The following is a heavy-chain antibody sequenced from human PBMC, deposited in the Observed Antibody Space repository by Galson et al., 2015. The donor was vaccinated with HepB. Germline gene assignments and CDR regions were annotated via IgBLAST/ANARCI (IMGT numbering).Heavy chain of an antibody. D-gene: IGHD3-10*01. Sequence: SLRLSCAASGFTVSRNYMSWVRQAPGKGLEWVSVIHSGGDTYYADSVKGRFTISRDNSKSTLYLQMNSLRAEDTAVYFCAGAELSRIDSTYGPAYWGQGPLATVSS. CDR3: AGAELSRIDSTYGPAY. CDR1: GFTVSRNY. J-gene: IGHJ4*02. V-gene: IGHV3-53*01. CDR2: IHSGGDT.